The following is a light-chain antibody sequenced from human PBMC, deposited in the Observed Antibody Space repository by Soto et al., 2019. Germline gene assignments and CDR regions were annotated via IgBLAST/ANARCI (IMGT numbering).Light chain of an antibody. J-gene: IGKJ2*01. V-gene: IGKV3-15*01. Sequence: EVVMTQSPASLSVSPGERATLSCRASQSVSVNLAWYQQKPGQAPRLLILAASARATGIPPRFSGSGSGTEFTLTISILQSEDFAVYYCQQYDDWPSNTFGQGTKLQIK. CDR2: AAS. CDR3: QQYDDWPSNT. CDR1: QSVSVN.